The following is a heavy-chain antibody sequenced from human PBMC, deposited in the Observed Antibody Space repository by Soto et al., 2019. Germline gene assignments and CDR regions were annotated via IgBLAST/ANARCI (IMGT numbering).Heavy chain of an antibody. Sequence: SLTCTVSGGSISSGGYYWSWVRQHPGKGLEWIGYIYYTGSMYYNPSLKSRVTISVDTSKNQFSLKLSSVTAADTAVYYCARARDYGDYFDYWGQGTLVTVSS. D-gene: IGHD4-17*01. J-gene: IGHJ4*02. CDR1: GGSISSGGYY. V-gene: IGHV4-31*03. CDR3: ARARDYGDYFDY. CDR2: IYYTGSM.